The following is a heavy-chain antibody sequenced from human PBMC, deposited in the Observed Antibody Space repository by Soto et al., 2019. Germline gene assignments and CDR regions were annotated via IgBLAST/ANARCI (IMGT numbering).Heavy chain of an antibody. J-gene: IGHJ4*02. Sequence: GGSLRLSCAASGFTFSSYGLHWVRQAPGKGLEWVAVTSYDGSNEYYADSVKGRFTISRDNSKNTLYLQMNSLRAEGTAVYYCARLRGDRLPGDIDVWGQGTLVTVSS. V-gene: IGHV3-30*03. CDR3: ARLRGDRLPGDIDV. CDR1: GFTFSSYG. CDR2: TSYDGSNE. D-gene: IGHD3-9*01.